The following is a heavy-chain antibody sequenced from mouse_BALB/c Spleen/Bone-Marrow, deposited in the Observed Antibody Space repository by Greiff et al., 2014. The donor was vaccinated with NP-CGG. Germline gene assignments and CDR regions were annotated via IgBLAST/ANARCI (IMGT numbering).Heavy chain of an antibody. CDR2: VDPANGNT. CDR1: GFNIKDTY. Sequence: EVQLQQSVAELVKPGASVKLSCTASGFNIKDTYMHWVKQRPEQGLEWIGRVDPANGNTKYDPKFQGKATITADTSSNTAYLQLSSLTSEDTAVYYCARYRLGTYFDYWGQGTTLTVSS. CDR3: ARYRLGTYFDY. J-gene: IGHJ2*01. V-gene: IGHV14-3*02. D-gene: IGHD2-14*01.